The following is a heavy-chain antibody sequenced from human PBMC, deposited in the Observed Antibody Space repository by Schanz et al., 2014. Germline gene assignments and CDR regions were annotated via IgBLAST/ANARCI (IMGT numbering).Heavy chain of an antibody. CDR1: GFAFDTYW. V-gene: IGHV3-7*01. CDR3: ATIDGYAYGSMGQEYFDY. Sequence: EVQLVESGGGLVQPGGSLRLSCAASGFAFDTYWMSWVRQAPGKGLEWVAFIHYDGTYKSYADSVKGRFTISRDNSENTLYLQMISLRAEDTAVYYCATIDGYAYGSMGQEYFDYWGQGTLVAVSS. J-gene: IGHJ4*02. CDR2: IHYDGTYK. D-gene: IGHD5-18*01.